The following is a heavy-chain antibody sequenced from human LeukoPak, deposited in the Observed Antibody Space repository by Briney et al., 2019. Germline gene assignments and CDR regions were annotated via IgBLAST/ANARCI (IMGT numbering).Heavy chain of an antibody. J-gene: IGHJ4*02. D-gene: IGHD2/OR15-2a*01. Sequence: SQTLSLTCTVSGGSISSGDYYWSWIRQPPGKGLEWIGYIYYSGSTYYNPSLKSRVTISVDTSKNQFSLKLSSVTAADTAVYYCARVLLRKSRAAFDYWGQGTLVTVPS. V-gene: IGHV4-30-4*01. CDR1: GGSISSGDYY. CDR2: IYYSGST. CDR3: ARVLLRKSRAAFDY.